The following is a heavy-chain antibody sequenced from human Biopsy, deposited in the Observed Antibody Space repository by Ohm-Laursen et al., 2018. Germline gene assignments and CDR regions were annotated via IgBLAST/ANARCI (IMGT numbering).Heavy chain of an antibody. CDR2: IYYSGST. D-gene: IGHD2/OR15-2a*01. Sequence: SETLSLTCSVSGGSISSDYWSWIRQTPGKGLEWIGYIYYSGSTNYNPSLKGRVTISVDTSKNQFSLRLNSVTAADTVVYYCARATNSTGWPYYYFYGMDVWGQGTTVTVSS. V-gene: IGHV4-59*01. CDR3: ARATNSTGWPYYYFYGMDV. J-gene: IGHJ6*02. CDR1: GGSISSDY.